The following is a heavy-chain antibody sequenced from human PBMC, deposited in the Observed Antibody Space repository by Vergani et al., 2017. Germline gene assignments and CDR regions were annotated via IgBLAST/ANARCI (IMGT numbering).Heavy chain of an antibody. CDR1: GGSISTINW. D-gene: IGHD3-22*01. Sequence: QVQLQESGPGLVKPSGTLSLTCAVSGGSISTINWWTWVRQPQGKGLEWIGDVYQSGTITYNPSLRSRVTMSVDKSNNQFSLRLISVTAADTAVYYCARKQLYSYDSSGYYDYWVGGALVAVSS. J-gene: IGHJ4*02. V-gene: IGHV4-4*02. CDR3: ARKQLYSYDSSGYYDY. CDR2: VYQSGTI.